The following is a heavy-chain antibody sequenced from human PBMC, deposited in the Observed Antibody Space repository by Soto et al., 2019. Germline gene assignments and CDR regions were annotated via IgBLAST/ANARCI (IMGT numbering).Heavy chain of an antibody. V-gene: IGHV4-39*01. CDR3: APYIVTTRIWIDP. Sequence: SETLSLTCTVSGGSISSTNYYWGWIRQPPGKGLEWIGSIYYSGSTYYNPSLQSRVTISVDTAKNQFSLKLSSVTAADTAVYYCAPYIVTTRIWIDPWGQGTLVTVSS. J-gene: IGHJ5*02. CDR1: GGSISSTNYY. D-gene: IGHD4-17*01. CDR2: IYYSGST.